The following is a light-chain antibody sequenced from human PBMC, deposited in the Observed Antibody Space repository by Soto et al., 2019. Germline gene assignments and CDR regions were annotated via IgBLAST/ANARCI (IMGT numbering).Light chain of an antibody. Sequence: SVLPQPASVSGSPGQSITISCTGTSSDVGGYNYVSWYQQHPGKAPKLMIYDVSNRPSGVSNRFSGSKSGNTASLTISGLQAEDEADYYCSSYTSSSTSHVFGTGTKVTVL. CDR1: SSDVGGYNY. CDR2: DVS. V-gene: IGLV2-14*01. CDR3: SSYTSSSTSHV. J-gene: IGLJ1*01.